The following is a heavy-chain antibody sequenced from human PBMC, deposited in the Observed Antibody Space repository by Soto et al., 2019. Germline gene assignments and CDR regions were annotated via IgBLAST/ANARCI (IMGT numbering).Heavy chain of an antibody. D-gene: IGHD4-17*01. CDR1: GFTFSSYT. CDR3: ARDSVRDYLYYYYGMGV. CDR2: IGTSSSYI. J-gene: IGHJ6*02. Sequence: PGGSLRLSCAASGFTFSSYTMNWVRQAPGRGLEWVSSIGTSSSYIYYADSVKGRFTISRDNAKNSLFLQMNSLRADDTAVYYCARDSVRDYLYYYYGMGVWGQGTTVTVSS. V-gene: IGHV3-21*01.